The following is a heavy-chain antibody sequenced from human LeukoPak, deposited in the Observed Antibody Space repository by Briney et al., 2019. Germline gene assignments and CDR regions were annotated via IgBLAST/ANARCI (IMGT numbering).Heavy chain of an antibody. CDR1: GYTFTSYG. D-gene: IGHD2-15*01. V-gene: IGHV1-18*01. J-gene: IGHJ6*03. CDR2: ISAYNGNT. CDR3: ARKIGSYYYYYMDV. Sequence: GASVKVSCKASGYTFTSYGISWVRQAPGQGLEWMGWISAYNGNTNYAQKLQGRVTMTTDTSTSTAYMELRSLRSDDTAVYYCARKIGSYYYYYMDVWGKGTTVTISS.